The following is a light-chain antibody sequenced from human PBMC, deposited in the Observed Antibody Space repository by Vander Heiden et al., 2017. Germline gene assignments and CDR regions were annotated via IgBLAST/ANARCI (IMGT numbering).Light chain of an antibody. J-gene: IGKJ4*01. CDR3: QQYNSYPPLT. V-gene: IGKV1-5*03. CDR1: QRISSW. Sequence: DIQMTQSPSTLSASVGDRVTITCRASQRISSWLAWYQQKPGKAPKLLIYKASSLESGVTSRFSGSGYGKEFTLTISSRQQDDFAAYYCQQYNSYPPLTFGGGTKVEIK. CDR2: KAS.